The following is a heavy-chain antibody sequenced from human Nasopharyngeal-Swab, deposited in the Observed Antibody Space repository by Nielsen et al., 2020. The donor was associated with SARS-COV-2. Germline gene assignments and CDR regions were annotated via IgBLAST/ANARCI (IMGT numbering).Heavy chain of an antibody. J-gene: IGHJ6*03. V-gene: IGHV3-21*01. D-gene: IGHD6-13*01. CDR3: ARIAGGGPIYYYYMDV. CDR2: ISGSGSYV. CDR1: GFTFNTYS. Sequence: GASLRLSCAGSGFTFNTYSMIWVRQVPGEGLEWVSSISGSGSYVYYADSVKGRFTISKDSAKNSLYLQMNSLRAEDTAVYFCARIAGGGPIYYYYMDVWGTGTTVTVSS.